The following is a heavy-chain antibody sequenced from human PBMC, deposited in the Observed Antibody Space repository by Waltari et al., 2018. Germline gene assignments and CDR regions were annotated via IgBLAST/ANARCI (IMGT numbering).Heavy chain of an antibody. CDR2: IKSGTYGGTR. V-gene: IGHV3-49*04. CDR3: SKWNSLLGSYFDF. J-gene: IGHJ4*02. CDR1: GFSFGDDA. Sequence: EVPLVESGGGLVQPGRSLRLSCRSSGFSFGDDAMPWVRQAPGKGLEWVGFIKSGTYGGTREYAASVRGRFSISRDDSNSIAYLQMDSLQIEDTAVYYCSKWNSLLGSYFDFWGQGTLVTVSS. D-gene: IGHD3-16*01.